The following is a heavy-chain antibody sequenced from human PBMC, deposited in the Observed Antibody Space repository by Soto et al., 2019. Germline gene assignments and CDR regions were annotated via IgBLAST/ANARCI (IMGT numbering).Heavy chain of an antibody. J-gene: IGHJ6*04. V-gene: IGHV3-33*01. D-gene: IGHD2-2*01. CDR3: ARDRGGGPAANYYYYGMDV. CDR1: GFTFSSYG. Sequence: GGSLRLSCAASGFTFSSYGMHWVRQAPGKGLEWVAVIWYDGSNKYYADSVKGRFTISRDNSKNTLYLQMNSLRAEDTAVYYCARDRGGGPAANYYYYGMDVWGKGTTVTVSS. CDR2: IWYDGSNK.